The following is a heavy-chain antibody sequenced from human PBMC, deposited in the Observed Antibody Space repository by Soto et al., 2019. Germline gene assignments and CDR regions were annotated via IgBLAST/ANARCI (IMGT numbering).Heavy chain of an antibody. D-gene: IGHD2-21*02. CDR2: MTGSGGDI. V-gene: IGHV3-23*01. Sequence: EVQLLESGGGLVQPGGSLRLSCAASGFSVSRYAMMWVRQPPGKGQEWVAGMTGSGGDIRYADPVKGRFTNSKDNSKNTLYLQMNGLRAEDTAIYYCAKDAVYGDGLWLAGNWGQGTLVTVSS. CDR1: GFSVSRYA. J-gene: IGHJ4*02. CDR3: AKDAVYGDGLWLAGN.